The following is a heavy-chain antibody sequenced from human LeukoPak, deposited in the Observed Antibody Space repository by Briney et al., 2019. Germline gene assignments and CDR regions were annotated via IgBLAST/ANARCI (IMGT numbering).Heavy chain of an antibody. V-gene: IGHV4-59*01. CDR3: ARAPGIAAAGTHFDF. J-gene: IGHJ4*02. Sequence: SETLSLTCTVSGGSLSSYYWSWIRQPPGKGLEWIGYIYHSGSAKYNPSLESRVTISVDTSKNQFSLKLSSVTAGDTAVYHCARAPGIAAAGTHFDFWGQGTLVTVSS. CDR2: IYHSGSA. CDR1: GGSLSSYY. D-gene: IGHD6-13*01.